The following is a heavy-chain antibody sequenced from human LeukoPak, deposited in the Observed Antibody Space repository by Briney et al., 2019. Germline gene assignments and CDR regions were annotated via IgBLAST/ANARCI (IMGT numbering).Heavy chain of an antibody. J-gene: IGHJ4*02. CDR3: AKEPY. V-gene: IGHV3-23*01. CDR2: ISGSGGST. CDR1: RFIFSHYG. Sequence: GESLTLSCVASRFIFSHYGMHWALQAPGKGLEGGSAISGSGGSTYYADSVKGRFTISRDNSKSTLYLQMNSLRAEDTAVYYCAKEPYWGQGTLVTVSS.